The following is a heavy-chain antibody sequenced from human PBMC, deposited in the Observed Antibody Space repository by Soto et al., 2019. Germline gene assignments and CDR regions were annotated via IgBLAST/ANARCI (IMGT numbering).Heavy chain of an antibody. CDR3: AKGEYYDFWSGPDY. J-gene: IGHJ4*02. D-gene: IGHD3-3*01. CDR2: ISGSGGST. CDR1: GFTFSSYA. V-gene: IGHV3-23*01. Sequence: GGSLRLSCAASGFTFSSYAMSWVRQAPGKGLEWVSAISGSGGSTYYADSVKGRFTIARDNSKNTQYLQMNSLRAEDTAVYYCAKGEYYDFWSGPDYWGQGTLVTVSS.